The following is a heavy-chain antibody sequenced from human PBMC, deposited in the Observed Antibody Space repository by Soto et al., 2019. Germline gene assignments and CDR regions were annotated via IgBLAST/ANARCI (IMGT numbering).Heavy chain of an antibody. V-gene: IGHV4-4*08. CDR3: ASITMVRGVKRAHWFDP. CDR2: IYSSGST. J-gene: IGHJ5*02. Sequence: SETLSLTCTVSGDSVSRYYWSWIRQPPGKGLEWIGYIYSSGSTNDNPSLKSRVTISLDTSKNQLSLRLTSVTAADTAVYYCASITMVRGVKRAHWFDPWGQGTLVTVSS. D-gene: IGHD3-10*01. CDR1: GDSVSRYY.